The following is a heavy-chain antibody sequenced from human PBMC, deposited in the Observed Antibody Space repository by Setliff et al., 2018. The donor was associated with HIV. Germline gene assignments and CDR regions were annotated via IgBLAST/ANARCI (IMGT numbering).Heavy chain of an antibody. CDR1: GYTFSTYA. D-gene: IGHD6-13*01. J-gene: IGHJ6*02. CDR2: INAGSGNT. CDR3: ARDFPSPDYSSSWAHLYYHYGMDV. V-gene: IGHV1-3*01. Sequence: ASVKVSCKASGYTFSTYAMRWVRQAPGQRLEWMGWINAGSGNTKYSQKFQGRVTITRDTSASTAYMEVSSLRSEDTAVYYCARDFPSPDYSSSWAHLYYHYGMDVWGQGTTVTVSS.